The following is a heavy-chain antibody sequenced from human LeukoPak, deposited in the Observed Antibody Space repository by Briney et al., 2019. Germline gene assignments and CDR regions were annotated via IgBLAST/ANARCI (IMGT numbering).Heavy chain of an antibody. CDR1: GGSISSSSYY. J-gene: IGHJ4*02. CDR3: ARAIAGYYFDY. Sequence: SETPSLTCTVSGGSISSSSYYWGWIRQPPGKGLEWIGSIYYSGSTYYNPSLKSQVTISVDTSKNQFSLKLSSVTAADTAVYYCARAIAGYYFDYWGQGTLVTVSS. D-gene: IGHD6-13*01. V-gene: IGHV4-39*07. CDR2: IYYSGST.